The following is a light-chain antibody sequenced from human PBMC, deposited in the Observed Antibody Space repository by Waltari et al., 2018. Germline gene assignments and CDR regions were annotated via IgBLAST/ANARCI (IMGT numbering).Light chain of an antibody. CDR3: QRRSNWPPYT. J-gene: IGKJ2*01. CDR1: QSVGSY. V-gene: IGKV3-11*01. Sequence: EIVLTQSPATLSLSPGERATLSCRASQSVGSYLAWYQQKPGQAPRLLIYDASNRATGIPARFSGSGSGTDFSLSIGSLETEDFAVYYCQRRSNWPPYTFGPGTKLEIK. CDR2: DAS.